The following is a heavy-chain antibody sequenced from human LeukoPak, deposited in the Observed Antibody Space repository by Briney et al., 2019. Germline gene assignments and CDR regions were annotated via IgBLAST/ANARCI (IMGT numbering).Heavy chain of an antibody. V-gene: IGHV3-9*01. D-gene: IGHD2-15*01. CDR3: AKGIVVVIAAGREAFDI. Sequence: GGSLRLSCAASGFTFDDYAMHWVRQAPGKGLEWVSGISWNSGSLAYGDSVKGRFTISRDNAKNSLYLQMNSLRTEDTALYYCAKGIVVVIAAGREAFDIWGQGTMVSVSS. CDR1: GFTFDDYA. CDR2: ISWNSGSL. J-gene: IGHJ3*02.